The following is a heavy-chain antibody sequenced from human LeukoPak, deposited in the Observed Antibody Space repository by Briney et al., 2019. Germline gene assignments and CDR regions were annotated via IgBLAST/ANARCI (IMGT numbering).Heavy chain of an antibody. CDR1: GFTFSSYW. V-gene: IGHV3-7*01. J-gene: IGHJ4*02. D-gene: IGHD3-3*01. Sequence: PGGSLRLSCAASGFTFSSYWMSWVRQAPGKGLEWVANIKQDGSEKYYVDSVKGRFTISRDNAKNSLYLQMNSLRDEDTAVYYCAREPPRDLHYDFWSGKPGFWGQGTLVTVSS. CDR3: AREPPRDLHYDFWSGKPGF. CDR2: IKQDGSEK.